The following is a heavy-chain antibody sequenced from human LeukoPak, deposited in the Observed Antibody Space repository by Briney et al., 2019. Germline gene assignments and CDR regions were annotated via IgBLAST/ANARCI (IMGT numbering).Heavy chain of an antibody. Sequence: GGSLRLSCAASGFIFGSYWMSWVRQVPGKGLEWVANIKQDGSETYYVDSVEGRFTISRDNAKNSLFLQMNSLRADDSALYYCARGVTSAWYLRYYFEYWGQGILVTVSS. V-gene: IGHV3-7*03. D-gene: IGHD6-13*01. J-gene: IGHJ4*02. CDR1: GFIFGSYW. CDR3: ARGVTSAWYLRYYFEY. CDR2: IKQDGSET.